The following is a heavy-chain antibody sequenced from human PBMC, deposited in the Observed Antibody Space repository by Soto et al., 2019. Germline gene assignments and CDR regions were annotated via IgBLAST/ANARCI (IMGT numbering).Heavy chain of an antibody. CDR1: GGSISSYY. CDR3: ARYKSNSYYGMDV. CDR2: IYYSGIT. D-gene: IGHD1-20*01. V-gene: IGHV4-59*01. J-gene: IGHJ6*02. Sequence: PSETLSLTCTVSGGSISSYYWSLIRQPPGKGLEWIGYIYYSGITNYNPSLKSRVTISVDTSRNQFSLKLSSVTAADTAVYYCARYKSNSYYGMDVWGQGTTVTVSS.